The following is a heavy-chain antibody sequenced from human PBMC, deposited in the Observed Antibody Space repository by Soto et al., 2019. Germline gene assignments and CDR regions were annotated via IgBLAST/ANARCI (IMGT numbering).Heavy chain of an antibody. D-gene: IGHD5-12*01. J-gene: IGHJ4*02. CDR1: GYTFTSYY. CDR3: AAQWRDGYNYSPFDY. V-gene: IGHV1-46*01. CDR2: INPSGGST. Sequence: GASVKVSCKASGYTFTSYYMHWVRQAPGQGLEWMGIINPSGGSTSYAQKFQGRVTMTRDTSTSTVYMELSSLRSEDTAVYYCAAQWRDGYNYSPFDYWGQGTLVTVSS.